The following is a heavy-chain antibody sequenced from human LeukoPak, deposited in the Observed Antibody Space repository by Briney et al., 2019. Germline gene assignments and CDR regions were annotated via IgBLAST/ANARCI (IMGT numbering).Heavy chain of an antibody. CDR1: GGSTSTTSYY. J-gene: IGHJ6*03. CDR2: IYYSGST. CDR3: ARVRENNYYYYYMDV. V-gene: IGHV4-39*07. D-gene: IGHD1/OR15-1a*01. Sequence: TSETLSLTCTVSGGSTSTTSYYWGWIRQPPGKGLEWIGSIYYSGSTYYNPSLKSRVTISVDTSKNQFSLKLSSVTAADTAVYYCARVRENNYYYYYMDVWGKGTTDTVSS.